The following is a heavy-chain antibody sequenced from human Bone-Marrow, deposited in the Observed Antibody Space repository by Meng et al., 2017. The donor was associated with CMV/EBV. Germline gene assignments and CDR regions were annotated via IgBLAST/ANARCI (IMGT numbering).Heavy chain of an antibody. V-gene: IGHV2-5*02. J-gene: IGHJ5*02. CDR1: WFSLSTSGVG. D-gene: IGHD6-13*01. CDR3: AHRQGIAAGSPNWFDP. Sequence: QITLKESGPTLVKPTHTLTLTCTFSWFSLSTSGVGVGWIRQPPGKALEWLALIYWDDDKRYSPSLKSRLTITKDTSKNQVVLTMTNMDPVDTATYYCAHRQGIAAGSPNWFDPWCDGTLVTVSS. CDR2: IYWDDDK.